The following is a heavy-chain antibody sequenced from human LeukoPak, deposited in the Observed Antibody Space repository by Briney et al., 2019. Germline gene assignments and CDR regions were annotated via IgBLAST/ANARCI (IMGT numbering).Heavy chain of an antibody. D-gene: IGHD6-19*01. J-gene: IGHJ4*02. CDR3: ARGYSSGWENFDY. Sequence: ASVKVSCKASGYTFTGYYMHWVRQAPGQGLEWMGWINPNSGGTNYAQKFQGRVTMTRDTSISTAYMELSRLRSDDTAVYYCARGYSSGWENFDYWGQGTLVTVSS. V-gene: IGHV1-2*02. CDR2: INPNSGGT. CDR1: GYTFTGYY.